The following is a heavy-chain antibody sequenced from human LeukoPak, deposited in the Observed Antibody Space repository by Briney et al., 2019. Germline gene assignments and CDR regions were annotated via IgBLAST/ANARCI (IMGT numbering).Heavy chain of an antibody. CDR2: IYYSGST. D-gene: IGHD1-1*01. CDR1: GGPISSSSYY. J-gene: IGHJ3*02. CDR3: ARERLNAFDI. Sequence: SETLSLTCTVSGGPISSSSYYWGWIRQPPGKGLEWIGSIYYSGSTYYNPSLKSRVTISVDTSKNQFSLKLSSVTAADTAVYYCARERLNAFDIWGQGTMVTVSS. V-gene: IGHV4-39*07.